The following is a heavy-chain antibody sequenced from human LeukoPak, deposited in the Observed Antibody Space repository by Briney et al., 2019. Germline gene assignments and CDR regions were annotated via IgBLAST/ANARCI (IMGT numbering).Heavy chain of an antibody. CDR3: ARAGTYCITTMCYADL. CDR1: AFTFSSYD. Sequence: GGSLRLSCAASAFTFSSYDMHWVRQAPGKGLEWVALISYEGSRNYYEHSVKGRFTISRDNSTTTLNLQMNSLIPEDTAVYYCARAGTYCITTMCYADLWGQGSLVTVSS. J-gene: IGHJ5*02. D-gene: IGHD2-2*01. V-gene: IGHV3-30-3*01. CDR2: ISYEGSRN.